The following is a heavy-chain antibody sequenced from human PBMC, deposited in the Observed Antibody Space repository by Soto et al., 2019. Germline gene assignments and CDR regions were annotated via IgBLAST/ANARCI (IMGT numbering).Heavy chain of an antibody. J-gene: IGHJ3*02. Sequence: GGSLRLSCAASGFTFSSYGMHWVRQAPGKGLEWVAVIWYDGSNKYYADSVKGRFTISRDNSKNTLYLQMNSLRAEDTAVYYCARDAQIFNGFYWVVAANEAAFDIWGQGTMVTVSS. V-gene: IGHV3-33*01. CDR3: ARDAQIFNGFYWVVAANEAAFDI. CDR1: GFTFSSYG. D-gene: IGHD2-15*01. CDR2: IWYDGSNK.